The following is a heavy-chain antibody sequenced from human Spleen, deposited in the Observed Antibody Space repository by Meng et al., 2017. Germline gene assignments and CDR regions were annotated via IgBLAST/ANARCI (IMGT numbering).Heavy chain of an antibody. CDR3: ATGAISAYEY. V-gene: IGHV3-74*03. D-gene: IGHD1-14*01. J-gene: IGHJ4*02. Sequence: EVQLVESGGGLVQPGGSLRLSCAASGFTFGSLWMHWVRQVPGKGLVWVSLIQTDGTTTTYADSVKGRFTISRDNAKNTLFLQMDSLRAEDTALYYCATGAISAYEYWGQGTLVTVSS. CDR2: IQTDGTTT. CDR1: GFTFGSLW.